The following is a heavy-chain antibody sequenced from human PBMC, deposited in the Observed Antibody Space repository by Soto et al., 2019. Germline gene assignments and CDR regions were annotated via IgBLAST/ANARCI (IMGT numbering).Heavy chain of an antibody. CDR1: GGSVSSGSYY. J-gene: IGHJ6*02. CDR2: IYYSGST. CDR3: ARDRRYFYDSGDVYGMDV. V-gene: IGHV4-61*01. D-gene: IGHD3-22*01. Sequence: SETLSLTCTVSGGSVSSGSYYWSWIRQPPGKGLEWIGYIYYSGSTNYNPSLKSRVTISVDTSKNQFSLKLSSVTAADTAVYYCARDRRYFYDSGDVYGMDVWGQGTTVNVS.